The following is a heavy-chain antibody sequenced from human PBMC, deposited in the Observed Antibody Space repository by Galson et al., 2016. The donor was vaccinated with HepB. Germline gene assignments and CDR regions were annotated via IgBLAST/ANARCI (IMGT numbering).Heavy chain of an antibody. D-gene: IGHD6-19*01. CDR3: GKDRWGSVADYLAC. V-gene: IGHV3-23*01. Sequence: SLRLSCAASGFAFSGYAMTWVRQPPGKGLEWVAAIGTSGDTTYYADYAKGRFTISRDNSENTVFLQMNSLRVEDTAIDYCGKDRWGSVADYLACWGQGTLVTFSS. CDR2: IGTSGDTT. CDR1: GFAFSGYA. J-gene: IGHJ4*02.